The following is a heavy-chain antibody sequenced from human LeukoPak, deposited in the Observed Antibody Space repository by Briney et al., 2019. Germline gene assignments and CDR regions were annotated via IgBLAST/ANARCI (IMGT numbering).Heavy chain of an antibody. CDR1: GGSISSYY. CDR2: IYYSGST. CDR3: ARDSIAAAGVMDYYYYMDV. Sequence: SETLSLTCTVSGGSISSYYWSWIRQPPGKGLEWIGYIYYSGSTNYNPSLKSRVTISVDTSKNQFSLKLSSVTAADTAVYYCARDSIAAAGVMDYYYYMDVWGKGTTVTISS. D-gene: IGHD6-13*01. V-gene: IGHV4-59*01. J-gene: IGHJ6*03.